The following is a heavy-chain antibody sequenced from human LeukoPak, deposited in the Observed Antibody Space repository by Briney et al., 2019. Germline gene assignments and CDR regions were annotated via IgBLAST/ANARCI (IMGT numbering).Heavy chain of an antibody. CDR1: GFTFSSYS. CDR3: AGGGSRYIQVWTFDY. CDR2: ISYDGSNE. Sequence: GGSLRLSCAASGFTFSSYSMNWVRQAPGKGLEWVAVISYDGSNEYYADSVKGRFTISRDNSKNTLYLQMNSLRVEDTAVYYCAGGGSRYIQVWTFDYWGQGTLVTVSS. D-gene: IGHD5-18*01. J-gene: IGHJ4*02. V-gene: IGHV3-30*03.